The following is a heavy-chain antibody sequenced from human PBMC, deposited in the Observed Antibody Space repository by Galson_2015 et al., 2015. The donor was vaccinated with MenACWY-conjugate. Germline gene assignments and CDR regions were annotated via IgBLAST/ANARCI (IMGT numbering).Heavy chain of an antibody. D-gene: IGHD3-22*01. J-gene: IGHJ4*02. Sequence: SETLSLTCTVSGGSISSSSYYWGWIRQPPGKGLEWIGSIYYSGSTYYNPSLKSRVTISVDTSKNQFSLKLSSVTAADTAVYYCARDRGTMTLKPGGVDNWGQGTLVTVSS. V-gene: IGHV4-39*07. CDR3: ARDRGTMTLKPGGVDN. CDR1: GGSISSSSYY. CDR2: IYYSGST.